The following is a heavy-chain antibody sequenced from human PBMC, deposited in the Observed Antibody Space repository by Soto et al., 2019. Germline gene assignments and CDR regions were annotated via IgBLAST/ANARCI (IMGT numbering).Heavy chain of an antibody. J-gene: IGHJ6*02. V-gene: IGHV1-69*01. CDR1: GGTFSSYA. Sequence: QVQLVQSGAEVKKPGSSVKVSCKASGGTFSSYAISWVRQAPGQGREWMGGIIPIFGTANYAQKCQGRVTITAEESMSTAYMERSSLRSEDTAVYYCASQYSSSTYYYYYGMDVWGQGTTVTVSS. D-gene: IGHD6-6*01. CDR3: ASQYSSSTYYYYYGMDV. CDR2: IIPIFGTA.